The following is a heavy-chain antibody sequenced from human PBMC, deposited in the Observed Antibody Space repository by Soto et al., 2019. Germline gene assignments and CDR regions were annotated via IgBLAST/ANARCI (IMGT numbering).Heavy chain of an antibody. J-gene: IGHJ5*02. CDR2: IYYSGST. CDR3: ARFVVAATRGGFDP. CDR1: GGYISSGGYY. Sequence: SLTCTVSGGYISSGGYYWSWIRQHPGKGLEWIGYIYYSGSTYYNPSLKSRVTISVDTSKNQFSLKLSSVTAADTAVYYCARFVVAATRGGFDPWGQGTLVTVSS. D-gene: IGHD2-15*01. V-gene: IGHV4-31*03.